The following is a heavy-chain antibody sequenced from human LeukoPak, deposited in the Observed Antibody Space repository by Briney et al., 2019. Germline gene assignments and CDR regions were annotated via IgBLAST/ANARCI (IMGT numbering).Heavy chain of an antibody. V-gene: IGHV4-30-4*08. CDR3: ARDFYDSSGYYPLYFDY. CDR1: GGSISSGGYY. CDR2: IYYSGST. J-gene: IGHJ4*02. D-gene: IGHD3-22*01. Sequence: PSETLSLTCTVSGGSISSGGYYWSWIRQHPGKGLEWIGYIYYSGSTYYNPSLKSRVTISVDTSKNQFSLKLSSVTAADTAVYYCARDFYDSSGYYPLYFDYWGQGTLVTVSS.